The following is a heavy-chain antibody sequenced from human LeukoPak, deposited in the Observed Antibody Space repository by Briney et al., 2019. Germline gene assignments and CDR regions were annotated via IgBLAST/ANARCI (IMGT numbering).Heavy chain of an antibody. CDR3: ARARGRSLITTIDY. J-gene: IGHJ4*02. CDR2: ISAYNGNT. CDR1: GYTFTSYG. D-gene: IGHD3-22*01. Sequence: ASVKVSCNASGYTFTSYGISWVRQAPGQGLEWMGWISAYNGNTNYAQKLQGRVTMTTDTSTSTAYMELRSLRSDDTAMYYCARARGRSLITTIDYWGQGTLVTVSS. V-gene: IGHV1-18*01.